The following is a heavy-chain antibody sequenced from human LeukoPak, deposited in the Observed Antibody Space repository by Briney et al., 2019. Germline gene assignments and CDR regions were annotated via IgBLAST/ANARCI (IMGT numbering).Heavy chain of an antibody. CDR2: ISAYNGNT. D-gene: IGHD5-12*01. CDR3: ARGLTKNYSGYKVFGY. Sequence: ASVKVSCKASGYTFTSYGISWVRQAPGQGLEWMGWISAYNGNTNYAQKLQGRVTMTTDTSTSTAYMELRSLRSDDTAVYYCARGLTKNYSGYKVFGYWGQGTLVTVSS. CDR1: GYTFTSYG. J-gene: IGHJ4*02. V-gene: IGHV1-18*01.